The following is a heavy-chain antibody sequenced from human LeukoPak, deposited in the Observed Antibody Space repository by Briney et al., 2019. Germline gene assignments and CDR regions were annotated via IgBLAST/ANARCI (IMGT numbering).Heavy chain of an antibody. D-gene: IGHD4-17*01. J-gene: IGHJ4*02. CDR2: MNPNSGNT. CDR3: ARGVVGDYCDFCDY. Sequence: ASVKVSCKASGYTFTSYDINWVRQATGQGLEWMGWMNPNSGNTGYAQKFQGRVTMTRNTSISTAYMELSSLRSEDTAVYYCARGVVGDYCDFCDYWGQGTLVTVSS. V-gene: IGHV1-8*01. CDR1: GYTFTSYD.